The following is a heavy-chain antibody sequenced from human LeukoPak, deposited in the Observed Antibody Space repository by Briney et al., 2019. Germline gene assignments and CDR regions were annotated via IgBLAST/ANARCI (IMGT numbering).Heavy chain of an antibody. D-gene: IGHD4-17*01. CDR1: GGTFISYA. J-gene: IGHJ5*02. V-gene: IGHV1-69*05. Sequence: GASVKVPCKASGGTFISYAISWVRQAPGQGLEWMGRIIPIFGTANYAQKFQGRVTITTDESTSTAYMELSSLRSEDTAVYYCARDLGGDYVDWFDPWGQGTLVTVSS. CDR3: ARDLGGDYVDWFDP. CDR2: IIPIFGTA.